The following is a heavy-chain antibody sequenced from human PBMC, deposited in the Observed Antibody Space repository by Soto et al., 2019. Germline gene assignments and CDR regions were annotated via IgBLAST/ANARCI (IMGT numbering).Heavy chain of an antibody. CDR2: ISYDGRDK. CDR1: GFTFSSYA. J-gene: IGHJ4*02. D-gene: IGHD1-26*01. CDR3: ARSAGGSYPQYDY. Sequence: QTVGSLRLSCAASGFTFSSYAMHWVRQAPGTGLEWVAVISYDGRDKYYPDSVKGRFTISRDNSKNTLYLQMNSLRAEDTAVYYCARSAGGSYPQYDYWGQGTLVTVSS. V-gene: IGHV3-30*04.